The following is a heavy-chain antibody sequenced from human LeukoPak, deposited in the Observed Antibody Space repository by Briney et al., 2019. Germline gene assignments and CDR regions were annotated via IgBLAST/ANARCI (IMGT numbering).Heavy chain of an antibody. V-gene: IGHV5-51*01. CDR2: IHPGDSDT. CDR3: ARHLRYFDWPDAFDI. D-gene: IGHD3-9*01. J-gene: IGHJ3*02. Sequence: GESLKISCKGSGYSFTSYWIGGVRQMPGKGLERMGIIHPGDSDTRYSPSLQGQVIISADKSISTAYLQWSSLQASDTAMYYCARHLRYFDWPDAFDIWGQGTMVTVSS. CDR1: GYSFTSYW.